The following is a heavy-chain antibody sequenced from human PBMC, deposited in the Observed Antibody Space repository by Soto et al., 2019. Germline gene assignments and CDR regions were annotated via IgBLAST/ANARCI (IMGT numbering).Heavy chain of an antibody. J-gene: IGHJ4*02. CDR3: ARVAETGYTSGWYYFDY. CDR2: IIPIFGTA. D-gene: IGHD6-19*01. V-gene: IGHV1-69*14. CDR1: GGTFSNYA. Sequence: QVQLVQSGADVKKPGSSVKVSCEVSGGTFSNYAFTWVRQGPGQGLEWMGGIIPIFGTANYARQFKGRVAISADKSTTTTYMELSNLTSEDTAVYYCARVAETGYTSGWYYFDYWGQGGLVTVSS.